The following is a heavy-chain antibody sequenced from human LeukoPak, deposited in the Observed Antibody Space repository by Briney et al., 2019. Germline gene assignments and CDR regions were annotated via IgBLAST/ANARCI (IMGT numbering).Heavy chain of an antibody. CDR1: GGTFSSYA. Sequence: EASVKVSCKASGGTFSSYAISWVRQAPGQGLEWMGGIIPIFGTANYAQKFQGRVTITADESTSTAYMELSSLRSEDTAVYYCARGEGYNWNYYDYWGQGTLVTVSS. CDR3: ARGEGYNWNYYDY. D-gene: IGHD1-7*01. J-gene: IGHJ4*02. CDR2: IIPIFGTA. V-gene: IGHV1-69*13.